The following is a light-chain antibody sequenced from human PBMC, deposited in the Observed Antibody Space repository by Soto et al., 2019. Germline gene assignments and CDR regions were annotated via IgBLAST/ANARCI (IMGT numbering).Light chain of an antibody. CDR1: SSDIGAYNY. CDR2: GVT. V-gene: IGLV2-14*01. CDR3: FSPRSGDSHV. J-gene: IGLJ1*01. Sequence: QSVLAQPASVSGSPGQSITISCTGTSSDIGAYNYVSWYQQYPGKAPKLMIYGVTNRPSGVSNRFSGSKTGNTASLTISGLQAEDDADYYFFSPRSGDSHVFGTGTKVTVL.